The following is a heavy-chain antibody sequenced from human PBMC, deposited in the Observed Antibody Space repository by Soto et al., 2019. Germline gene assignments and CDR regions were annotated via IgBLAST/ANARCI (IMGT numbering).Heavy chain of an antibody. V-gene: IGHV3-23*01. CDR3: ATRMYSTSWYYFVS. CDR2: IGGGRGST. CDR1: GFTFTNYA. J-gene: IGHJ4*02. D-gene: IGHD6-13*01. Sequence: EVQLLESGGGFVQPGGSLRLSCAASGFTFTNYALSWFRQAPGKGLERVSTIGGGRGSTSYADSVKCRFSISRENSKNTLYLQMSSLRAEDTALYYCATRMYSTSWYYFVSWGQGTLVTVSS.